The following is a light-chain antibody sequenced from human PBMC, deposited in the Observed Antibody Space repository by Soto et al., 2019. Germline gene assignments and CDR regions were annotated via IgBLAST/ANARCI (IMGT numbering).Light chain of an antibody. CDR2: GSS. CDR1: QSISRNY. CDR3: QQYGSSPFT. Sequence: EIVLTQSPGTLSLSPGERATLSCWASQSISRNYLASYQQKPGQAPRLLISGSSIRATGIPKRFSGSASGTNFTLTISSLEPEDFAVFYCQQYGSSPFTFGPGTKVDFK. V-gene: IGKV3-20*01. J-gene: IGKJ3*01.